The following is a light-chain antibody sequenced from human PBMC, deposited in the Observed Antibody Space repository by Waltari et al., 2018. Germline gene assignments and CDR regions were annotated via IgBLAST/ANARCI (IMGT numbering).Light chain of an antibody. J-gene: IGLJ3*02. CDR1: SSNIGTNT. CDR3: ATWDDGLNGPE. CDR2: SDD. V-gene: IGLV1-44*01. Sequence: QSVLTQPPPASGTPGQRVTVSCSGRSSNIGTNTANCYVQLPGMAPKLLIYSDDKRPSGVPDRISGSKSGTSASLAISVLQSEDEADYYCATWDDGLNGPEFGGGTKLTVL.